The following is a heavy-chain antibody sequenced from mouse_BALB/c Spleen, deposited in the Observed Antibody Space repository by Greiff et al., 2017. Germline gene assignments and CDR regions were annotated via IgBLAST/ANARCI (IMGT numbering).Heavy chain of an antibody. CDR3: TRGNRYDDGGYFDV. CDR1: GYTFTSYW. V-gene: IGHV1-5*01. CDR2: IYPGNSDT. J-gene: IGHJ1*01. D-gene: IGHD2-14*01. Sequence: EVQLQQSGTVLARPGASVKMSCKASGYTFTSYWMHWVKQRPGQGLEWIGAIYPGNSDTSYNQKFKGKAKLTAVTSTSTAYMELSSLTNEDSAVYYCTRGNRYDDGGYFDVWGAGTTVTVSS.